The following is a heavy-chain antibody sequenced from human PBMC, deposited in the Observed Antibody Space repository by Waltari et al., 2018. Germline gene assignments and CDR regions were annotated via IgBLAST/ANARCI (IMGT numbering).Heavy chain of an antibody. D-gene: IGHD2-2*01. Sequence: EVQLVESGGGLVQPGGSLRLSCAASGFTFSSYEMNWVRQAPGKGLEWVSYISSSVSTIYYADSVKGRFTISRDNAKNSLYLQMNSLRAEDTAVYYCARSPHYQLLLYAHSGMDVWGQGTTVTVSS. CDR1: GFTFSSYE. J-gene: IGHJ6*02. CDR2: ISSSVSTI. V-gene: IGHV3-48*03. CDR3: ARSPHYQLLLYAHSGMDV.